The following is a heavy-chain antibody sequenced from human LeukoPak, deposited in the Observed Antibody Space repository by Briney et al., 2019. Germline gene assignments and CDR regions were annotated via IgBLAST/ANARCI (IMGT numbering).Heavy chain of an antibody. J-gene: IGHJ4*02. CDR2: IYHSGST. CDR1: GGSISSGGYY. V-gene: IGHV4-30-2*01. CDR3: AGVGLWLPLVDY. Sequence: SETLSLTCTVSGGSISSGGYYWSWIRQPPGKGLEWIGYIYHSGSTYYNPSLKSRVTISVDRSKNQFSLKLSSVTAADTAVYYCAGVGLWLPLVDYWGQGTLVTVSS. D-gene: IGHD5-18*01.